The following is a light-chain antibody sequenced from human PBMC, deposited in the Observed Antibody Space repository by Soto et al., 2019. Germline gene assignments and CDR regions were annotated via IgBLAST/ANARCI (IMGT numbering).Light chain of an antibody. CDR3: QSYDSSLSVLYV. J-gene: IGLJ1*01. CDR2: GNS. V-gene: IGLV1-40*01. Sequence: QSVLTQPPSVSGAPGQRGTISCTGSSSNIGAGYDVHWYQQLPGTAPKLLIYGNSNRPSGVPDRFSGSKSSTSASLAITGLQAEDEADYYCQSYDSSLSVLYVFGTGTKVTVL. CDR1: SSNIGAGYD.